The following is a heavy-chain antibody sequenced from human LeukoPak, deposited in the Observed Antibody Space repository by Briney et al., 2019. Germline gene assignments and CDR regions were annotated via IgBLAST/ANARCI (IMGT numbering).Heavy chain of an antibody. CDR1: GGSISSSSYY. D-gene: IGHD2-2*01. J-gene: IGHJ6*02. CDR2: IYYSEST. V-gene: IGHV4-39*01. CDR3: ASRGYCSSTSCYLPYGMDV. Sequence: PSETLSLTCTVSGGSISSSSYYWGWIRQPPGKGLEWIGSIYYSESTYYNPSLKSRVTISVDTSKNQFSLKLSSVTAADTAVYYCASRGYCSSTSCYLPYGMDVWGQGTTVTVSS.